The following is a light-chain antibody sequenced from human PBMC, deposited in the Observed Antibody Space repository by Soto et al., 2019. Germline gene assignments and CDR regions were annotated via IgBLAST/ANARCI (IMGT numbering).Light chain of an antibody. J-gene: IGKJ1*01. Sequence: EIVLTQSPGTLSLSPGERATLSCRASQSVYNNYLAWYQQKPGQAPRLVIYGASGRATGIPDRFSGSASGTDFTLTISRLEPEDFAVYYCQQYTRAPLTFGQGTKVEIK. V-gene: IGKV3-20*01. CDR1: QSVYNNY. CDR3: QQYTRAPLT. CDR2: GAS.